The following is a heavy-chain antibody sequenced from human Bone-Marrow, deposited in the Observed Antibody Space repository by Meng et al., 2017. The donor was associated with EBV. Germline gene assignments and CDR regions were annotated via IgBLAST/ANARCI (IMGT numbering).Heavy chain of an antibody. D-gene: IGHD4-17*01. Sequence: LQLQEPGPGLVKPSETLSLTCTVSGGSISSSSYYWGWIRQPPGKGLEWIGSIYYSGSTYYNPSLKSRVTISIDTSKNQFSLKLSSVTAADTAVYYCARETGDRDYWGQGTLVTVSS. J-gene: IGHJ4*02. CDR2: IYYSGST. CDR3: ARETGDRDY. V-gene: IGHV4-39*07. CDR1: GGSISSSSYY.